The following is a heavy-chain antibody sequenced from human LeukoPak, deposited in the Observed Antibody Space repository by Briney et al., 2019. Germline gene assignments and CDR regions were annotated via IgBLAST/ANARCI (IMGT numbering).Heavy chain of an antibody. CDR3: ARETAMVLDY. V-gene: IGHV4-59*01. CDR2: IPYSGSA. Sequence: PSETLSLTCTVSGGSISSYYWSWIRQPPGKGLEWIGYIPYSGSANYNPSLKSRVTISVDTSKNQFSLKVTSVTAADTAVYYCARETAMVLDYWGQGTLVTVSS. J-gene: IGHJ4*02. CDR1: GGSISSYY. D-gene: IGHD5-18*01.